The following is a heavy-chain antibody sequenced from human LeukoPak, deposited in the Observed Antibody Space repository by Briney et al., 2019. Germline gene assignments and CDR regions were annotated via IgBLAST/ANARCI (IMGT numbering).Heavy chain of an antibody. D-gene: IGHD3-9*01. CDR2: ISSSSSYI. Sequence: GGSLRLSCAASGFTFSSYSMNWVRQAPGKGLEWVSSISSSSSYIYYADSVKGRFTISRDNAKNSLYLQMNSLRAEDTAVYYCARSYYDILTGYQTALDYWGQGTLVAVSS. V-gene: IGHV3-21*01. CDR3: ARSYYDILTGYQTALDY. CDR1: GFTFSSYS. J-gene: IGHJ4*02.